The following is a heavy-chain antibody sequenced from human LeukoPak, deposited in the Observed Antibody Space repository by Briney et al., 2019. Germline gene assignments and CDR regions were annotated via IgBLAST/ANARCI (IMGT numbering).Heavy chain of an antibody. Sequence: ASVTVSCTASGYTFTSYGVSWVRQAPGQGLEWMGWISAYNGNTNYAQKLQGRVTMTTDTSTSTAYMEPRSLRSDDTAVYYCARNPKYYYGSGSYSGNWFDPWGQGTLVTVSS. V-gene: IGHV1-18*01. D-gene: IGHD3-10*01. CDR2: ISAYNGNT. CDR1: GYTFTSYG. CDR3: ARNPKYYYGSGSYSGNWFDP. J-gene: IGHJ5*02.